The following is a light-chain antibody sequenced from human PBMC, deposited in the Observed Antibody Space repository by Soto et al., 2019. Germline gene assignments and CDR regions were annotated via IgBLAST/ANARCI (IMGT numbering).Light chain of an antibody. Sequence: QSVLTQPASVSGSPGQSITISCTGTSSDVGSYNHVSWYQQHPGKAPKLMIYEVRNRPSGVSDRFSGSKSGKTASLTIFGLQAEDEADYYCSSYTTSTTQVFGGGTKLTVL. CDR1: SSDVGSYNH. V-gene: IGLV2-14*01. CDR3: SSYTTSTTQV. J-gene: IGLJ2*01. CDR2: EVR.